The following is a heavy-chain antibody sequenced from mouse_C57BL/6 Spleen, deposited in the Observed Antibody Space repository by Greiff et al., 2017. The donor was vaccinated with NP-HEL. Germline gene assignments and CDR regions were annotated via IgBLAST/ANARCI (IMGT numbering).Heavy chain of an antibody. CDR3: ERKRITTVVADWYFDV. Sequence: VQLKESGPELVKPGASVKISCKASGYAFSSSWMNWVKQRPGKGLEWIGRIYPGDGDTNYNGKFKGKATLTADKSSSTAYMQLSSLTSEDSAVYFCERKRITTVVADWYFDVWGTGTTVTVSS. CDR2: IYPGDGDT. CDR1: GYAFSSSW. V-gene: IGHV1-82*01. J-gene: IGHJ1*03. D-gene: IGHD1-1*01.